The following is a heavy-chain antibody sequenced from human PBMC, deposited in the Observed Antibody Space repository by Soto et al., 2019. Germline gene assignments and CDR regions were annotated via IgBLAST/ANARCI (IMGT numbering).Heavy chain of an antibody. CDR2: INPNSGGT. J-gene: IGHJ6*02. D-gene: IGHD3-10*01. Sequence: GASVKVSCKASGYTFTGYYMHWVRQAPGQGLEWMGWINPNSGGTNYAQKFQGRVTMTRDTSISTAYMELSRLRSDGTAVYYCARQPRLLWFGDVYYYYGMDVWGQGTTVIVSS. CDR1: GYTFTGYY. V-gene: IGHV1-2*02. CDR3: ARQPRLLWFGDVYYYYGMDV.